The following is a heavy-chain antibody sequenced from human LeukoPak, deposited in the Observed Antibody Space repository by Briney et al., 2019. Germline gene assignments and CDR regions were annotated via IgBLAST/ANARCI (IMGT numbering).Heavy chain of an antibody. V-gene: IGHV1-18*01. CDR1: GYTFTSYG. CDR2: ISAYNGNT. D-gene: IGHD3-10*01. J-gene: IGHJ4*02. CDR3: ARDQRGRAFDY. Sequence: ASVKVSCKASGYTFTSYGISWVRQAPGQGLEWMGWISAYNGNTNYAQKLQGRVTMTRDTSTSTVYMELSSLRSEDTAVYYCARDQRGRAFDYWGQGTLVTVSS.